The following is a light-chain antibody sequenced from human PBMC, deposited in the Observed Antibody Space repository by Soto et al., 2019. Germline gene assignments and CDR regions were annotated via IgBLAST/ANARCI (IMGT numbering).Light chain of an antibody. J-gene: IGKJ2*01. CDR2: GAS. V-gene: IGKV3-20*01. Sequence: EFVLTQSPGTLSLSPGERATLSCRASQSVTSNSLAWYQQKPGQAPRLLIYGASSRATGIPDRFSGSGSGTDFTLTISRLEPEEFSVYYCQQYGSSPTFGQGTKLEIK. CDR3: QQYGSSPT. CDR1: QSVTSNS.